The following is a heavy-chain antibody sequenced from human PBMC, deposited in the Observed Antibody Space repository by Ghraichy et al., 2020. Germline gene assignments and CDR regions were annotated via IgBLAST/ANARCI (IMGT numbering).Heavy chain of an antibody. CDR1: GGSISSSSYY. CDR2: IYYSGST. J-gene: IGHJ5*02. CDR3: ARRVGIAAADNWFDP. V-gene: IGHV4-39*01. D-gene: IGHD6-13*01. Sequence: GSLRLSCTVSGGSISSSSYYWGWIRQPPGKGLEWIGSIYYSGSTYYNPSLKGRVTISVDTSKNQFSLKLSSVTAADTAVYYCARRVGIAAADNWFDPWGQGTLVTVSS.